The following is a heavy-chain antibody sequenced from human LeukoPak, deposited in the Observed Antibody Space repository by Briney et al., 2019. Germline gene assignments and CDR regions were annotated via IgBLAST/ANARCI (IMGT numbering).Heavy chain of an antibody. Sequence: GGSLRLSCAASGFTFSSYWMHWVRQAPGKGLVWVSRINSDGSSTSYADSVKGRFTISRDSAKNTLYLQMDSLRAEDTAVYYCARAQYIPPFDPWGQGTLVTVSS. CDR1: GFTFSSYW. D-gene: IGHD6-6*01. CDR2: INSDGSST. V-gene: IGHV3-74*01. CDR3: ARAQYIPPFDP. J-gene: IGHJ5*02.